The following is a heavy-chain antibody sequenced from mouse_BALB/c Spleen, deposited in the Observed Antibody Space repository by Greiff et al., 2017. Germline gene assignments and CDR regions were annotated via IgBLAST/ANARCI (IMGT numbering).Heavy chain of an antibody. J-gene: IGHJ2*01. CDR3: ARGLRGYSSTFDY. V-gene: IGHV5-6-5*01. CDR2: ISSGGST. Sequence: EVQGVESGGGLVKPGGSLKLSCAASGFTFSSYAMSWVRQTPEKRLEWVASISSGGSTYYPDSVKGRFTISRDNARNILYLQMSSLRSEDTAMYYCARGLRGYSSTFDYWGQGTTLTVSS. CDR1: GFTFSSYA. D-gene: IGHD1-1*01.